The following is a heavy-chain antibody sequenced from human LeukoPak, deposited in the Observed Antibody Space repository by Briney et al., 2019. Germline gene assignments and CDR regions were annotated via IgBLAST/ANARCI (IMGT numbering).Heavy chain of an antibody. Sequence: ASVKVSCKASGYTFTSYYMHWVRQAPGQGLEWMGIINPSGGSTSYAQKFQGRVTMTRDTSTSTVYTELSSLSSEDTAVYYCARKPGTTVYFDYWGQGTLVTVSS. CDR2: INPSGGST. CDR1: GYTFTSYY. D-gene: IGHD1-7*01. CDR3: ARKPGTTVYFDY. V-gene: IGHV1-46*01. J-gene: IGHJ4*02.